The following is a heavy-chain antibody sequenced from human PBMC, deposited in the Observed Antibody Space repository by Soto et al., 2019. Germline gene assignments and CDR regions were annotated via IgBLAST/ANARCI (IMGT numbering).Heavy chain of an antibody. CDR3: ARPMNCSGGSCYFSYFDY. J-gene: IGHJ4*02. Sequence: QVQLMQSGAEVKKPGSSVQVSCKASGGTFSSYSISWVRQAPGQGLEWMGRIIPILGLANYAQKFQGRVTITADKSTSTVYMDLSSLRSEDTAVYYCARPMNCSGGSCYFSYFDYWGQGTLVTVSS. CDR2: IIPILGLA. V-gene: IGHV1-69*02. D-gene: IGHD2-15*01. CDR1: GGTFSSYS.